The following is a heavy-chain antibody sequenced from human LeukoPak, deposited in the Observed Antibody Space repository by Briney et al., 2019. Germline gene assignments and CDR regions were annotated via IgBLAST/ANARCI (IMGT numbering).Heavy chain of an antibody. CDR2: IYTSGST. V-gene: IGHV4-4*07. CDR1: GASISSYY. Sequence: SETLSLTCTVSGASISSYYWSWIRQPAGKGLEWIGRIYTSGSTNYNPSLKSRVTISVDTSKNQFSLKLSSVTAADTAVYYCARAYGSGSYRGNWFDPWGQGTLVTVSS. D-gene: IGHD3-10*01. J-gene: IGHJ5*02. CDR3: ARAYGSGSYRGNWFDP.